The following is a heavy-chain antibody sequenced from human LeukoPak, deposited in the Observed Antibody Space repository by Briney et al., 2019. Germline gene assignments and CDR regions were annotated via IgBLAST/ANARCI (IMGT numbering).Heavy chain of an antibody. Sequence: SETLSLTCSISGGSISTYYWSWIRQPPGKGLEWIGYISYSGSTNYNPSLKSRVTISVDTSKSQFSLNLSSVTAADTAVYYCARVILTGYSYNWFDPWGQGTLVTVSS. D-gene: IGHD3-9*01. V-gene: IGHV4-59*01. CDR1: GGSISTYY. J-gene: IGHJ5*02. CDR3: ARVILTGYSYNWFDP. CDR2: ISYSGST.